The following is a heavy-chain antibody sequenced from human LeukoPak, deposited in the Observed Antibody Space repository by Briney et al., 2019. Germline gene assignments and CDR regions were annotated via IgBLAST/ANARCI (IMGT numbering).Heavy chain of an antibody. J-gene: IGHJ4*02. CDR3: AKDVRIVVVSAAGGFDS. D-gene: IGHD2-2*01. CDR1: GFTFSSYA. V-gene: IGHV3-23*01. Sequence: GGSLRLSCAASGFTFSSYAMSWVRQAPGKGLKWASAISGSGINTYYADSVKGRFTISRDNSKNTLHLQMNSLRAEDTAVYYCAKDVRIVVVSAAGGFDSWGQGTLVTVSS. CDR2: ISGSGINT.